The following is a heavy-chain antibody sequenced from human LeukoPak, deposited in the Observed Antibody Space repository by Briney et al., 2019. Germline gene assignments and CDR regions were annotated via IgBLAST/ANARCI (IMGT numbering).Heavy chain of an antibody. CDR2: INHSGST. CDR3: ARVGDSRVYYFDY. V-gene: IGHV4-34*01. D-gene: IGHD3-22*01. CDR1: GGSFSGYY. Sequence: SETLSLTCAVYGGSFSGYYWSWIRQPPGKGLEWIGEINHSGSTNYNPPLKSRVTISVDTSKNQFSLKLSSVTAAGTAVYYCARVGDSRVYYFDYWGQGTLVTVSS. J-gene: IGHJ4*02.